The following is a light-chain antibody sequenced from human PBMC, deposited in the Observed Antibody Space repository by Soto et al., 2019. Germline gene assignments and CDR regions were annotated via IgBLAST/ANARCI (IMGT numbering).Light chain of an antibody. Sequence: QCALTQPASVSGSPGQSITISCTGTSSDVGGYKFVSWYQQHPGKVPKLMIYEVSNRTSEVSKRFSGSKSDSTASLTISGLQAEDEAYYYCSSYTSSSTYVFGTGTNLTVL. CDR3: SSYTSSSTYV. V-gene: IGLV2-14*01. CDR1: SSDVGGYKF. J-gene: IGLJ1*01. CDR2: EVS.